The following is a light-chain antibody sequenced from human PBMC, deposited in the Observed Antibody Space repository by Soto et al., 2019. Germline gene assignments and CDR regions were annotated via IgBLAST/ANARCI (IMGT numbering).Light chain of an antibody. Sequence: QSVLTQPPSVPGAPGQRVTISCTGSSSNIGAGYDVHWYQQLPGTAPKLLIYGNSNRPSGVPDRFSGSKSGTSASLAITGLQAEDEADYYCQSYDSSLSGDVFGTGTKLTVL. J-gene: IGLJ1*01. CDR3: QSYDSSLSGDV. CDR1: SSNIGAGYD. V-gene: IGLV1-40*01. CDR2: GNS.